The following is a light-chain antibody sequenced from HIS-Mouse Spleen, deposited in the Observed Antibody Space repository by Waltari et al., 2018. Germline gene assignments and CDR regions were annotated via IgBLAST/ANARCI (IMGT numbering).Light chain of an antibody. V-gene: IGLV1-44*01. Sequence: QSALTQPASVSGSPGQSITISCTGTSSDVGSYNLVSWYQQLPGTAPKLLIYSNNQRPSGVPDRFSGSKSGTSASLAISGLQSEDEADYYCAAWDDSLNGPWVFGGGTKLTVL. CDR1: SSDVGSYNL. J-gene: IGLJ3*02. CDR2: SNN. CDR3: AAWDDSLNGPWV.